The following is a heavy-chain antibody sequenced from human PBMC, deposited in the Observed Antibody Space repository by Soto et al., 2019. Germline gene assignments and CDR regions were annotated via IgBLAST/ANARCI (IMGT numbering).Heavy chain of an antibody. CDR1: GFTFYSYA. J-gene: IGHJ4*02. CDR2: ISGSGGST. D-gene: IGHD3-22*01. CDR3: AKDLAYDTSGYFPYYFQY. Sequence: LRLSCAASGFTFYSYAMSWVRQAPGKALEWVSGISGSGGSTYYADSVKGRFTSSRDNSKNTLYLQMNSLRAEDTAVYYCAKDLAYDTSGYFPYYFQYWGQGALVTVSS. V-gene: IGHV3-23*01.